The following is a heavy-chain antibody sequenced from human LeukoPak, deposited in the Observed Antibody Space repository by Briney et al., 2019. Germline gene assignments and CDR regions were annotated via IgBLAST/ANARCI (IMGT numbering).Heavy chain of an antibody. Sequence: PSETLSLTCTVSGGSIISNYWSWIRQSAGTGLEWIGRIYGSGVTDYNPSLKSRVTMSLDTSRKQFSLRLTSVTAADTAVYYCARLKFYDSTGYSPGYYMDVWGKGITVSVFS. CDR2: IYGSGVT. CDR3: ARLKFYDSTGYSPGYYMDV. D-gene: IGHD3-22*01. V-gene: IGHV4-4*07. CDR1: GGSIISNY. J-gene: IGHJ6*03.